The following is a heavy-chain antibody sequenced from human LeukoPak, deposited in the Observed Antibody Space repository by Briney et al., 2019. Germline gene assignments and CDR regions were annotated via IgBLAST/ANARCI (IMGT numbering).Heavy chain of an antibody. Sequence: GRSLRLSCAASVLIVSNNYMRWVCPAPGKGVESVSVIYSDGSTYFADSVKGRFTISRDNSKNTLYLQMNSLRAEDTAVYYCARDLLGRPYYYGMDVWGQGTTVTVSS. V-gene: IGHV3-53*01. CDR1: VLIVSNNY. D-gene: IGHD1-26*01. CDR3: ARDLLGRPYYYGMDV. CDR2: IYSDGST. J-gene: IGHJ6*02.